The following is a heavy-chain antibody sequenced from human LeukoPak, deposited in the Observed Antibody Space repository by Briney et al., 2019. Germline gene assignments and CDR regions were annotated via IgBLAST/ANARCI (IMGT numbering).Heavy chain of an antibody. CDR3: AGVGDTTGTFEY. CDR2: IHHNGST. J-gene: IGHJ4*02. CDR1: GGSFSGYY. D-gene: IGHD1-26*01. Sequence: SETLSLTCAVFGGSFSGYYWSWNRQPPGKGLEWIGEIHHNGSTNYNPSLKSRVTISVDTSKKQFSLKLSSVTAADTALYYCAGVGDTTGTFEYWGQGTLVTVSS. V-gene: IGHV4-34*01.